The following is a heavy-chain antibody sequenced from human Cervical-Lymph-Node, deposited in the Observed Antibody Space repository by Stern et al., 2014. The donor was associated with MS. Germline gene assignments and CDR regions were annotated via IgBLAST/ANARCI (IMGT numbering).Heavy chain of an antibody. Sequence: VQLVQSGGEVKKPGASVKVSCKASGYNTTSYGFTWARQAPGKGLEWMGLISAYNGNTIYAQKFQGRVTMTTDTSTSTAYMEVRSLRSDDTAVYYCATFTSAAGTFNHWGQGTLVTVSS. CDR2: ISAYNGNT. V-gene: IGHV1-18*01. CDR3: ATFTSAAGTFNH. J-gene: IGHJ4*02. D-gene: IGHD6-13*01. CDR1: GYNTTSYG.